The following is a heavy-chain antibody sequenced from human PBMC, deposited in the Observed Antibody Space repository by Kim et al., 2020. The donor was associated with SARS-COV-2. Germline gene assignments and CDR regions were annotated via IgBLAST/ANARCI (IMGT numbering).Heavy chain of an antibody. CDR1: GYTFTSYG. Sequence: ASVKVSCKASGYTFTSYGISWVRQAAGQGLEWMGWISAYNGNTNYAQKLQGRVTMTTDTSTSTSYMELRSLRSDDTAVYYCAREGGGYCSSTSCYKYYYYYMDGWGKRATVTVSS. D-gene: IGHD2-2*02. CDR2: ISAYNGNT. CDR3: AREGGGYCSSTSCYKYYYYYMDG. V-gene: IGHV1-18*01. J-gene: IGHJ6*03.